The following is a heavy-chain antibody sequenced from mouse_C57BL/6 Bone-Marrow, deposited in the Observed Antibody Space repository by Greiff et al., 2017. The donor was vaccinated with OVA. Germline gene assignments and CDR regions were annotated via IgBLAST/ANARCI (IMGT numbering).Heavy chain of an antibody. V-gene: IGHV1-64*01. CDR3: TRWDYRFAY. D-gene: IGHD5-5*01. J-gene: IGHJ3*01. CDR1: GYTFTSYW. CDR2: IHPNSGST. Sequence: QVQLQQSGAELVKPGASVKLSCKASGYTFTSYWMHWVKQRPGQGLEWIGMIHPNSGSTNYNEKFKSKATLTVDKSSSTAYMELRSLTSEDSAVYYCTRWDYRFAYWGQGTLVTVSA.